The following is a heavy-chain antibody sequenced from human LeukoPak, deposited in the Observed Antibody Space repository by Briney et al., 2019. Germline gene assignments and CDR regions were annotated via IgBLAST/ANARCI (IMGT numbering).Heavy chain of an antibody. CDR1: GYTFTSYY. CDR2: INPSGGST. V-gene: IGHV1-46*01. D-gene: IGHD6-19*01. CDR3: ARADVGALGLAVAGSFDY. Sequence: ASVKVSCKASGYTFTSYYMHWVRQAPGQGLEWTGIINPSGGSTSYAQKFQGRVTMTRDTSTSTVYMELSSLRSEDTAVYYCARADVGALGLAVAGSFDYWGQGTLVTVSS. J-gene: IGHJ4*02.